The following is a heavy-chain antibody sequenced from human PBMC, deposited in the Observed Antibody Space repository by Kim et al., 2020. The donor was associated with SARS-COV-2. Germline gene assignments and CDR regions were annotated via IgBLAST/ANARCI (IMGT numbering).Heavy chain of an antibody. CDR3: ARRPEGVAATLDS. J-gene: IGHJ4*02. V-gene: IGHV4-39*01. D-gene: IGHD2-15*01. Sequence: YTPSRRNRVTIAIDTTKCQFTLRLSSVTDADTAVYYCARRPEGVAATLDSWGQGTLVTVSS.